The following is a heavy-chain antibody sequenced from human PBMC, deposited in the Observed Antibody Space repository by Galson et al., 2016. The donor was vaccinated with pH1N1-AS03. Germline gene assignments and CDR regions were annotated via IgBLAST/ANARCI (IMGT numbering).Heavy chain of an antibody. Sequence: SVKVSCKASGYIFTGFYVHWVRQAPGQGLEWMGWINPNNGVTNYAPKFQAWVTMTGDTSIRTAYLELYGLKSDDTAVNYCARDPRGPCSSATCATTYYFGMDVWGQGTTVIVSS. CDR2: INPNNGVT. V-gene: IGHV1-2*04. J-gene: IGHJ6*02. CDR3: ARDPRGPCSSATCATTYYFGMDV. D-gene: IGHD1-26*01. CDR1: GYIFTGFY.